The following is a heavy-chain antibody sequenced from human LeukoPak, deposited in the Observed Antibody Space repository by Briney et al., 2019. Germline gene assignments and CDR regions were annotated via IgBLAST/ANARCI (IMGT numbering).Heavy chain of an antibody. CDR1: GGSISSGGYY. V-gene: IGHV4-30-2*01. Sequence: SETLFLTCTVSGGSISSGGYYWSWIRQPPGKGLEWIGYIYHSGSTYYNPSLKSRVTISVDRSKNQFSLKLSSVTAADTAVYYCARTAMVTPLIDYWGQGTLVTVSS. D-gene: IGHD5-18*01. CDR2: IYHSGST. J-gene: IGHJ4*02. CDR3: ARTAMVTPLIDY.